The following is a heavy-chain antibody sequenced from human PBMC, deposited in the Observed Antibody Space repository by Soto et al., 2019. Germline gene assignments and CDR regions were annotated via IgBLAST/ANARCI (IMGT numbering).Heavy chain of an antibody. CDR1: GGSINNGNS. D-gene: IGHD2-15*01. CDR2: IYYSGRT. V-gene: IGHV4-4*02. CDR3: AASYCSGGRCSAYAMDI. Sequence: QVQLQESGPGLVKPSGTLSLTCAVSGGSINNGNSWSWVRQSPGRGLEWIGEIYYSGRTQYNPSLQSRFSISVDTPKNQISLKLTSVTAADTARYYCAASYCSGGRCSAYAMDIWGQGTTVIVSS. J-gene: IGHJ6*02.